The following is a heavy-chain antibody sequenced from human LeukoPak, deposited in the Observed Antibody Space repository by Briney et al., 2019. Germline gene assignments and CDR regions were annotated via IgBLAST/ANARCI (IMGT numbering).Heavy chain of an antibody. V-gene: IGHV3-48*03. J-gene: IGHJ4*02. CDR3: ARRFGY. CDR1: GFTFSDYE. Sequence: GGSLRLSCATSGFTFSDYEMNWVRQAPGKGLEWVSSIDGRGTTIYFAESVRGRFTISRDNAKNSLYLQMNSLRVDDTAVYYRARRFGYWGQGTLVTVSS. CDR2: IDGRGTTI.